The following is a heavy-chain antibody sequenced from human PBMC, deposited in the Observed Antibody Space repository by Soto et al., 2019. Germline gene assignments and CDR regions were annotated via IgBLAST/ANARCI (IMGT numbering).Heavy chain of an antibody. CDR1: GYSFINYW. V-gene: IGHV5-51*01. CDR3: ARTAQNQAEY. CDR2: INPGNSET. D-gene: IGHD6-13*01. J-gene: IGHJ4*02. Sequence: PVDSLRSSFKCAGYSFINYWSFCGRQMPGKGLEWMAIINPGNSETRYSPAFQGQVNISADKSVTTTYLQWDSLKASDSAMYFCARTAQNQAEYWGKGTLV.